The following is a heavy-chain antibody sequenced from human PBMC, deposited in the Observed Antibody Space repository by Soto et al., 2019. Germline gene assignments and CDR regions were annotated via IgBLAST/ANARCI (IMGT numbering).Heavy chain of an antibody. D-gene: IGHD3-16*02. CDR1: GFSLSTSGVG. Sequence: QITLKESGPTLVKPTQTLTLTCTFSGFSLSTSGVGVGWIRQPPGKALEWLALIYWNDDKRYSPSLKSRLTITKDTSKNQVVLTMTNMDPVDTATYYCAHRPPEHVPYDYVWGSYRPPQWYFDYWGQGTLVTVSS. CDR2: IYWNDDK. CDR3: AHRPPEHVPYDYVWGSYRPPQWYFDY. V-gene: IGHV2-5*01. J-gene: IGHJ4*02.